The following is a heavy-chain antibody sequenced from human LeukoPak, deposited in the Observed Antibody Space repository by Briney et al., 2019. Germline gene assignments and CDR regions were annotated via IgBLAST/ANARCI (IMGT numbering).Heavy chain of an antibody. CDR1: GGSISSGGYY. Sequence: SQTLSLTCTVSGGSISSGGYYWSWIRQHPGKGLEWIGYIYYSGSTYYSPSLKSRVTISVDTSKNQFSLKLSSVTAADTAVYYCARANYYGSGSYYTVFDYWGQGTLVTVSS. CDR3: ARANYYGSGSYYTVFDY. J-gene: IGHJ4*02. D-gene: IGHD3-10*01. CDR2: IYYSGST. V-gene: IGHV4-31*03.